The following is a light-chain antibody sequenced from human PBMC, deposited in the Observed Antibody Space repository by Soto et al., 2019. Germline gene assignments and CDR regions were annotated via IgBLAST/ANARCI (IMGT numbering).Light chain of an antibody. V-gene: IGKV1-39*01. J-gene: IGKJ5*01. CDR1: QSISSY. Sequence: DIQITQSPSSLSASVVERFTITCRASQSISSYLNWYQQKPGKAPKLLIYGASTLQSGVPSRFSGSGSGTDFTLAISSLQPEDFATYYCQQSHSTPPAFGQGTRLEIK. CDR3: QQSHSTPPA. CDR2: GAS.